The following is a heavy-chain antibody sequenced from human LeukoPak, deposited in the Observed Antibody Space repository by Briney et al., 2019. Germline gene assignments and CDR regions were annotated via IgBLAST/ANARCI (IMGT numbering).Heavy chain of an antibody. Sequence: SETLSLTCTVSGGSISRGGFYWDWIRHHPGKGLEWIGYIYYSGSTHYNPSLTSRVIISVDTSKNQFSLKLRSVTAADTAVYYCARGGSTLQNWFDPWGQGTLVTVSS. CDR1: GGSISRGGFY. J-gene: IGHJ5*02. CDR3: ARGGSTLQNWFDP. V-gene: IGHV4-31*03. D-gene: IGHD5/OR15-5a*01. CDR2: IYYSGST.